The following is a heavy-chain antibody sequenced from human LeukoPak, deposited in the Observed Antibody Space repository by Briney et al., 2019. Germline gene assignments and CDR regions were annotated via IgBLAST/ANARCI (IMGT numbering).Heavy chain of an antibody. J-gene: IGHJ5*02. V-gene: IGHV3-66*01. CDR2: IYADGRT. CDR3: VRSVLS. Sequence: GGSLRLSCAASGFTDINEYMYWVRQAPGRGLECVSLIYADGRTFYADSVKGRFTISRDNSRNTLDLQMDSLRAEDTAVYFCVRSVLSWGQGTRVTVSS. D-gene: IGHD4/OR15-4a*01. CDR1: GFTDINEY.